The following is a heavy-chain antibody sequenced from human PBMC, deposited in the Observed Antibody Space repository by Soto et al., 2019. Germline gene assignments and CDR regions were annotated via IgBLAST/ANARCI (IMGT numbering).Heavy chain of an antibody. D-gene: IGHD6-13*01. J-gene: IGHJ4*02. V-gene: IGHV3-43*01. CDR2: INWDDGDT. Sequence: GGSLRLSSEASGFTFEDFSLHWVSQPPLKGLASVSLINWDDGDTLYEDSVKGRFTISRDNNKSSLFLQMNGLRTEDSALYYCATEYRSRWDPLFDDWGQGTLVTVSS. CDR1: GFTFEDFS. CDR3: ATEYRSRWDPLFDD.